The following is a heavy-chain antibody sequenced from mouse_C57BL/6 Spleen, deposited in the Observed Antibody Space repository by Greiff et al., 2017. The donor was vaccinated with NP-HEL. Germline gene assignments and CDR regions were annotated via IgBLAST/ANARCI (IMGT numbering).Heavy chain of an antibody. CDR1: GFTFSDYG. V-gene: IGHV5-17*01. CDR2: ISSGSSTI. Sequence: EVKLVESGGGLVKPGGSLKLSCAASGFTFSDYGMHWVRQAPEKGLEWVAYISSGSSTIYYADTVKGRFTISRDNAKNTLFLQMTSLRSEDTAMYYCARLFYDYDGAMDYWGQGTSVTVSS. CDR3: ARLFYDYDGAMDY. J-gene: IGHJ4*01. D-gene: IGHD2-4*01.